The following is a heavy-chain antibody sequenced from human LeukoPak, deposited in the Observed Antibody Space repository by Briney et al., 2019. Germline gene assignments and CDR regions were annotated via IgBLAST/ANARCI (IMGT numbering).Heavy chain of an antibody. CDR3: ATHRTNNYGSGQPFDF. CDR1: GDSISGRSYY. Sequence: SEALSLTCTVSGDSISGRSYYWSWIRQPPGKGLEWIASIHYSGRTNYSPTLQSRVTISVDMSQNHFSLKVNSVTAADTAIYYCATHRTNNYGSGQPFDFWGQGTLVTVSS. D-gene: IGHD3-10*01. CDR2: IHYSGRT. V-gene: IGHV4-39*01. J-gene: IGHJ4*02.